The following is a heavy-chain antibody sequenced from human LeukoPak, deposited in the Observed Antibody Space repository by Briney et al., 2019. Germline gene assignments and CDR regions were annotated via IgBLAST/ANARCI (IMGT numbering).Heavy chain of an antibody. CDR2: ISAYNGNT. D-gene: IGHD2-2*01. V-gene: IGHV1-18*01. CDR1: GYTFTSYG. CDR3: ARDGDLVVPVALYYFDY. Sequence: GASVKVSCKASGYTFTSYGISWVRQAPGQGLEWMGWISAYNGNTNYAQKLQGRVTMTTDTSTSTAYMELRSLRSDDTAVYYCARDGDLVVPVALYYFDYWGQGTLVTVSS. J-gene: IGHJ4*02.